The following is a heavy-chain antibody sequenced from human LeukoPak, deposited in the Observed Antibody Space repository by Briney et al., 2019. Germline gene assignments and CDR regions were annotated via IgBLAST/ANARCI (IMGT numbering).Heavy chain of an antibody. CDR3: ARYQRSVPAREDY. Sequence: GGSLRLSCVVSGFTFSTYWMSWVRQAPGKGLEWVANIKQDGSVTQYVNSVKGRFTISRDNAKNSLYLRMNSLRAEDTAVYYCARYQRSVPAREDYWGQGTLVTVSS. CDR1: GFTFSTYW. CDR2: IKQDGSVT. V-gene: IGHV3-7*05. D-gene: IGHD6-6*01. J-gene: IGHJ4*02.